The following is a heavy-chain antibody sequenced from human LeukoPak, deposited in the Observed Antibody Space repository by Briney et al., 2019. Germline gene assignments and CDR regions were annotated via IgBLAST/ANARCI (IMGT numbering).Heavy chain of an antibody. CDR1: GGSIGSYY. CDR3: ARGAHSGYDSEYYFDY. CDR2: IYYSGST. J-gene: IGHJ4*02. V-gene: IGHV4-59*01. Sequence: SQNLSLTCTVSGGSIGSYYWSWIRQPPGKGLEWIGYIYYSGSTNYNPSLKSRVTISVDTSKNQFSLKLSSVTAADTAVYYCARGAHSGYDSEYYFDYWGQGTLVTVSS. D-gene: IGHD5-12*01.